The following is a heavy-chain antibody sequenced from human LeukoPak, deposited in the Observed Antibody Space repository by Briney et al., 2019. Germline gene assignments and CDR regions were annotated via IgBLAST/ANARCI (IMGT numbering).Heavy chain of an antibody. CDR1: GFTFGDYA. Sequence: GGSLRLSCTASGFTFGDYAMSWVRQAPGKGLEWVGFIRSKAYGGTTEYAASVKGRFTISRDDSKSIAYLQMNSLKTEDTAVYYCTRDGLKGSSGWYSYYYMDVWGKGTTVTVSS. D-gene: IGHD6-19*01. CDR3: TRDGLKGSSGWYSYYYMDV. V-gene: IGHV3-49*04. J-gene: IGHJ6*03. CDR2: IRSKAYGGTT.